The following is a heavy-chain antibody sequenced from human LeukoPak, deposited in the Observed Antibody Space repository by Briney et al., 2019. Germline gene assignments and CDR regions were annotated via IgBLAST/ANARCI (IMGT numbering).Heavy chain of an antibody. J-gene: IGHJ4*02. Sequence: GGSARLSCAASGFTFSSYGMHWVRQAPGKGLEWVAAIWYDGSIQYYADSVKGRFTISRDNSKNTQYLQMDSLRAEDTAVYYCARAGYCSGGSCYGSDYWGQGTLVSLFS. CDR2: IWYDGSIQ. CDR1: GFTFSSYG. CDR3: ARAGYCSGGSCYGSDY. V-gene: IGHV3-33*01. D-gene: IGHD2-15*01.